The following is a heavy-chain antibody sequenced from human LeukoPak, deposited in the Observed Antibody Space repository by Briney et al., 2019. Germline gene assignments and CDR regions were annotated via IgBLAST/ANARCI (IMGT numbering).Heavy chain of an antibody. CDR2: INTSGST. Sequence: PSETLSLTCTVSGGSISSYYWSWIRQPAGKGREWIGRINTSGSTNYNPSLKSRVPMSVDTSKTQFPLKLSSVTAADTAVYYCARDFGYGDDGSSVDIWGQGTMVTVSS. V-gene: IGHV4-4*07. CDR3: ARDFGYGDDGSSVDI. CDR1: GGSISSYY. D-gene: IGHD4-17*01. J-gene: IGHJ3*02.